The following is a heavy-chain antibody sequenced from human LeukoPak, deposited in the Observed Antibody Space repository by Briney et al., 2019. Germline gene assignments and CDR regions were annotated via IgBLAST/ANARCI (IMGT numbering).Heavy chain of an antibody. CDR1: GFTFSSYS. V-gene: IGHV3-48*04. Sequence: GGSLRLSCAASGFTFSSYSMNWVRQAPGKGLEWVSYISSSSSTIYFADSVKGRFTISRDNAKKSLYLQMNSLRAEDTAVYYCARGAEGIAATDSNFDYWGQGTLVTVSS. J-gene: IGHJ4*02. D-gene: IGHD6-13*01. CDR3: ARGAEGIAATDSNFDY. CDR2: ISSSSSTI.